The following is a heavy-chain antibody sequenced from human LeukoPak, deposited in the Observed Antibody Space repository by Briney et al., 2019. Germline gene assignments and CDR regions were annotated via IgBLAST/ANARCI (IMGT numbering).Heavy chain of an antibody. CDR3: ARGSGWDNYYYYMDV. Sequence: SVKVSCKASGGTFSSYAISWVRQAPGQGLEWMGGIIPIFGTANYAQKFQGRVTITTDESTSTAYMELSSLRSEDTAVYHCARGSGWDNYYYYMDVWGKGTTVTVSS. CDR2: IIPIFGTA. CDR1: GGTFSSYA. J-gene: IGHJ6*03. D-gene: IGHD6-19*01. V-gene: IGHV1-69*05.